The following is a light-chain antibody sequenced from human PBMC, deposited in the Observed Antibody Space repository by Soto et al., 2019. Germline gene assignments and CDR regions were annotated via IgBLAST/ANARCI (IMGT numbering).Light chain of an antibody. CDR3: QQYGSPLFT. J-gene: IGKJ3*01. CDR2: GAS. CDR1: QSVSSSY. Sequence: EIVLTQSPGTLSLSPGERATLSCRSIQSVSSSYLAWYQQKPGQAPRPLIYGASSRATGIPDRFSGSGSGTDFPLTITRLEPEDFEVYYCQQYGSPLFTFGPGTKVDIK. V-gene: IGKV3-20*01.